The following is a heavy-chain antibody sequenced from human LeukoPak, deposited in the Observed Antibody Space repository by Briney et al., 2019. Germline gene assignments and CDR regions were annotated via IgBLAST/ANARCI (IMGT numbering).Heavy chain of an antibody. V-gene: IGHV4-59*01. J-gene: IGHJ4*02. D-gene: IGHD2-2*01. CDR1: GGSISSYY. Sequence: PSETLSLTCTVSGGSISSYYWSWIRQPPGKGLEWIGYIYYSGSTNYNPSLKSRVTISVDTSKNQFSLKLSSVTAADTAVYYCARAVVVPAGPFDYWGQGTLVTVSS. CDR3: ARAVVVPAGPFDY. CDR2: IYYSGST.